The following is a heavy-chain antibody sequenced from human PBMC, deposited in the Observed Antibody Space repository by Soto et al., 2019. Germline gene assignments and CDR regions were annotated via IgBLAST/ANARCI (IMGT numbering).Heavy chain of an antibody. J-gene: IGHJ6*02. CDR3: AKDRDGVDIVAISFYGIAV. CDR1: GFTFSSYG. D-gene: IGHD5-12*01. Sequence: QVQLVESGGGVVQPGRSLRLSCAASGFTFSSYGMYWVRQAPGKGLEWVAVISYDGSNKYYADSVKGRFTISRDNSKNTRYLQMNSLRAEDTAVYYCAKDRDGVDIVAISFYGIAVWGQGTTVTVSS. V-gene: IGHV3-30*18. CDR2: ISYDGSNK.